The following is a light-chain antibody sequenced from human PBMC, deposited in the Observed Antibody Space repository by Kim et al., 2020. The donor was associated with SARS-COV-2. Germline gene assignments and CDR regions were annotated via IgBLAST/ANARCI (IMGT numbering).Light chain of an antibody. CDR1: SSDVGGRNY. J-gene: IGLJ1*01. Sequence: QSVTISCTGTSSDVGGRNYVSWYQQHPGKAPNLMIYEVSKRPAGVPARFSGSKSGNTASLTVSGLQPEDEADYYCSSYAGSSSPYVFGTGTKVTVL. CDR3: SSYAGSSSPYV. V-gene: IGLV2-8*01. CDR2: EVS.